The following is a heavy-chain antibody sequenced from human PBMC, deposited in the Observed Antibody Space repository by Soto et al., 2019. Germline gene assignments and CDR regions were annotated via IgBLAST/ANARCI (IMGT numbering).Heavy chain of an antibody. CDR2: INHSGST. J-gene: IGHJ4*02. V-gene: IGHV4-34*01. CDR1: GGPFSGYY. CDR3: ARELSSSWYDDGPD. D-gene: IGHD6-13*01. Sequence: SETLSLTCAVYGGPFSGYYWSWIRQPPGKGLEWIGEINHSGSTNYNPSLKSRVTISVDTSKNQFSLKLSSVTAADTAVYYCARELSSSWYDDGPDWGQGTLVT.